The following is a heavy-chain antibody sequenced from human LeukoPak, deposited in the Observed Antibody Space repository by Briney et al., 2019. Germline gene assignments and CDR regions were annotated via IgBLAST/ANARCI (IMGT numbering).Heavy chain of an antibody. D-gene: IGHD2-2*01. CDR2: IWFDGSYK. V-gene: IGHV3-33*01. J-gene: IGHJ4*02. Sequence: GGSLRLSCAASGFTFNDYGMHWVRQAPGKGLEWVAVIWFDGSYKYYVDSAKGRFTISRDDSQRTLYLQMNSLRAEDTAVYYCARDFCSTTSCLDYWGQGTLVTVSS. CDR1: GFTFNDYG. CDR3: ARDFCSTTSCLDY.